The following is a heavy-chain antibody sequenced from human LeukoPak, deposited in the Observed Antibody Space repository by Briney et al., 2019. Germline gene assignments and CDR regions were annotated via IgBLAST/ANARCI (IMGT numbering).Heavy chain of an antibody. Sequence: PGGSLRLXCAASGFTFSTYSMNWVRQAPGKGLEWVSFISSSSSYIYYADSVKGRFTISRDNAKNSLYLQMNSLRAEDTAVYYCARDPGRAFDIWGQGTVVTVSS. J-gene: IGHJ3*02. CDR1: GFTFSTYS. CDR2: ISSSSSYI. V-gene: IGHV3-21*01. CDR3: ARDPGRAFDI.